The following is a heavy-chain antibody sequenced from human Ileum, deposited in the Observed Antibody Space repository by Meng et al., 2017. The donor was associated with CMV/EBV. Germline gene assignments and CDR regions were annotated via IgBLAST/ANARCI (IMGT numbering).Heavy chain of an antibody. V-gene: IGHV4-39*07. CDR3: ARDASGYHWFDP. J-gene: IGHJ5*02. Sequence: SETLSLTCSVSGASIRDSGYHWCWIRQPPGKGLEWIGNIYGSGTTFYNPSLKSRLTISVDTSKNQFSLKLSSVTAADTAVYYCARDASGYHWFDPWGQGTLVTVSS. CDR2: IYGSGTT. CDR1: GASIRDSGYH. D-gene: IGHD3-22*01.